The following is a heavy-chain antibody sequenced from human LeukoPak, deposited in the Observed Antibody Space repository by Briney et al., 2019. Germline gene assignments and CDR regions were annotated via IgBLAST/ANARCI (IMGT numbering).Heavy chain of an antibody. CDR1: GGSISSGGYY. CDR3: ASFEYSSSDWFDP. D-gene: IGHD6-6*01. V-gene: IGHV4-30-2*01. Sequence: PSETLSLTCTVSGGSISSGGYYWSWIRQPPGKGLEWIGYIYHSGSTYYNPSLKSRVTISVDRSKNQFSLKLSSVTAADTAVYYCASFEYSSSDWFDPWGRGTLVTVSS. CDR2: IYHSGST. J-gene: IGHJ5*02.